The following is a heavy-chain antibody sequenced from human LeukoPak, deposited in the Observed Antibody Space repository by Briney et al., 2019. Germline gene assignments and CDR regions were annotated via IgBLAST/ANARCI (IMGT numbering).Heavy chain of an antibody. CDR1: GGSISDYY. V-gene: IGHV4-59*01. J-gene: IGHJ6*03. Sequence: SETLSLTCTVSGGSISDYYWNWIRQPPGKGLEWIGYIYYSGSTNYNPSLKSRVTISVDTSKNQFSLKLSSVTAADTAVYYCARAPSYYYGSGSYVRGYYYYYLDFWGKGTTVTVSS. D-gene: IGHD3-10*01. CDR2: IYYSGST. CDR3: ARAPSYYYGSGSYVRGYYYYYLDF.